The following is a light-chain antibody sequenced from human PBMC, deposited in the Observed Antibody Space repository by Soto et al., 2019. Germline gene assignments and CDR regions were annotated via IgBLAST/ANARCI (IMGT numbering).Light chain of an antibody. Sequence: DIQMTQSPSSLSASVGDRVTITCRASQSISIYLNWYQQKPGKAPKVLIYAASSLQSGVPPRFSGSASGTDFPLTISSLQPEDFATYFCQQSYNIPRATFGQGTKVEIK. J-gene: IGKJ1*01. CDR1: QSISIY. CDR2: AAS. CDR3: QQSYNIPRAT. V-gene: IGKV1-39*01.